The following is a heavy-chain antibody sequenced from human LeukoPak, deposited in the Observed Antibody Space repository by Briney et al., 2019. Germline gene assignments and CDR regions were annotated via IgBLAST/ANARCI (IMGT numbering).Heavy chain of an antibody. CDR3: ARGGIAAAALVHLDY. J-gene: IGHJ4*02. V-gene: IGHV4-59*01. CDR1: GFTFSNAW. Sequence: GSLRLSCAASGFTFSNAWMSWVRQAPGEGLEWVGYIYYSGSTNYNPSLKSRVTIAVDTSKNQFSLKLSSVTAADTAVYYCARGGIAAAALVHLDYWGQGTLVTVSS. D-gene: IGHD6-13*01. CDR2: IYYSGST.